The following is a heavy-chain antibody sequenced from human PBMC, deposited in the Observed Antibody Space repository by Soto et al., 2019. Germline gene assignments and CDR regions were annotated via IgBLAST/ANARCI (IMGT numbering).Heavy chain of an antibody. Sequence: EVQVVEFGGGLIQPGGSLRLSCAASGFTVSSTYMSWVRQAPGKGLEWISIIYSGGSTFYADSVKGRFTISRDNSKNTLYLQMNSLRAEDTAVYYCARGVPITPGTFDYRGQGTLVTVSS. V-gene: IGHV3-53*01. J-gene: IGHJ4*02. D-gene: IGHD5-12*01. CDR1: GFTVSSTY. CDR2: IYSGGST. CDR3: ARGVPITPGTFDY.